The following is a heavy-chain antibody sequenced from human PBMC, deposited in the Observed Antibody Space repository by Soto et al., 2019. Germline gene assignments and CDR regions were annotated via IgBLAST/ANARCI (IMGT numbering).Heavy chain of an antibody. Sequence: SETLSLTCDVYGGSFSGYYWSWIRQPPGKGLEWIGEINHRGNNNYNPSLKSRVTISVDTSNNQFSLKLTSVTAADTAVYYCARVIIMLRGASDYWGQGILVTVSS. CDR3: ARVIIMLRGASDY. CDR2: INHRGNN. CDR1: GGSFSGYY. J-gene: IGHJ4*02. D-gene: IGHD3-10*01. V-gene: IGHV4-34*01.